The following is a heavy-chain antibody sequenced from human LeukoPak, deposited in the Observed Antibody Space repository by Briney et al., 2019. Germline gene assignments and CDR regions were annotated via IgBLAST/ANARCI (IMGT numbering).Heavy chain of an antibody. CDR1: GFTFSSYW. J-gene: IGHJ4*02. V-gene: IGHV3-74*01. Sequence: PGGSLRLSCAASGFTFSSYWMHWVRQAPGKGLVWVSRINSVGTTTTYADSVKGRFTPSRDNAKNTVFLQMNSLRAEDTAVYYCANGEGAVTGEFDYWGQGTLVTVSS. CDR2: INSVGTTT. D-gene: IGHD6-19*01. CDR3: ANGEGAVTGEFDY.